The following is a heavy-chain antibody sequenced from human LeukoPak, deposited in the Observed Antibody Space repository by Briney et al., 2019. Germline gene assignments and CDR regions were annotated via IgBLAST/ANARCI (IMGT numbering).Heavy chain of an antibody. CDR1: GYSISSGYY. J-gene: IGHJ3*02. D-gene: IGHD6-6*01. CDR2: IYHSGST. Sequence: PSETLSLTCTVSGYSISSGYYWGWIRQPPGRGLKWVGSIYHSGSTYHNPSLKSRVTISVDTSKNQFSLKLSSVTAADTAVYYCASQPHSSSSRGGAFDIWGQGTMVTVSS. V-gene: IGHV4-38-2*02. CDR3: ASQPHSSSSRGGAFDI.